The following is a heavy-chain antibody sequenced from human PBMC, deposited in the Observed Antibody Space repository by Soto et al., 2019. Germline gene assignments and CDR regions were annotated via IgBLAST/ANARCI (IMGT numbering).Heavy chain of an antibody. CDR2: IFPGGST. CDR3: AKDRPADGTWTFDL. D-gene: IGHD6-13*01. J-gene: IGHJ4*02. CDR1: GFTFSTYT. Sequence: GGSLRLSCAASGFTFSTYTMNWVRQAPGKGPEWVAGIFPGGSTYYANSVKGRFTISRDHSQSSVFLQMSSLRDDDTAVYSCAKDRPADGTWTFDLWGQGTRDTVS. V-gene: IGHV3-23*03.